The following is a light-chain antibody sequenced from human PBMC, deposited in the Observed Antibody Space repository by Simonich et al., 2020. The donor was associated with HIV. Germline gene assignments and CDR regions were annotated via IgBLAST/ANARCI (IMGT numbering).Light chain of an antibody. CDR1: QSVSSN. J-gene: IGKJ2*01. CDR2: GAS. Sequence: EIVMTQSPATLSVSPGERATLSCRASQSVSSNLAWYQQNPGQAPMLLIYGASTRATGIPARVSGSGSGTEFTLTISSLQSEDFAVYYCQQYNNWPPVTFGQGTKLEIK. V-gene: IGKV3-15*01. CDR3: QQYNNWPPVT.